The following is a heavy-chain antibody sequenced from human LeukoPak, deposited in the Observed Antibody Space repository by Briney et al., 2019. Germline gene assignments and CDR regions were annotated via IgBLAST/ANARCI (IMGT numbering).Heavy chain of an antibody. J-gene: IGHJ5*02. CDR1: GGSFSGYY. CDR3: AGGAHYYGTRGWFDP. V-gene: IGHV4-34*01. Sequence: SETLSLTCVVYGGSFSGYYWSWIRQPPGKGLEWIGEINHSGSTNYNPSLKSRVTISVDTSKNQFSLKLSSVTAADTAVYYCAGGAHYYGTRGWFDPWGQGTLVTVSS. D-gene: IGHD3-10*01. CDR2: INHSGST.